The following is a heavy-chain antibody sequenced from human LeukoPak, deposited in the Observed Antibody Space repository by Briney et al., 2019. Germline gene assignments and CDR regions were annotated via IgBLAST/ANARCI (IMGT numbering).Heavy chain of an antibody. CDR1: GYTFTGYY. J-gene: IGHJ3*02. CDR3: AVPEVVVAASGYDDAFDI. Sequence: VASVKVSCKASGYTFTGYYMHWVRQAPGQGLEWMGWINPNSGGTNYAQKFQGRVTMTRDTSISTAYMGLSRLRSDDTAVYYCAVPEVVVAASGYDDAFDIWGQGTMVTVSS. V-gene: IGHV1-2*02. CDR2: INPNSGGT. D-gene: IGHD2-15*01.